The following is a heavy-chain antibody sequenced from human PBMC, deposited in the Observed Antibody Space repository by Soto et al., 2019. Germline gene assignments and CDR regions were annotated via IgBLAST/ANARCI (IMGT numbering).Heavy chain of an antibody. CDR3: ARGSIYYFDY. CDR1: GGSISSGGYY. Sequence: SETLSLTCTVSGGSISSGGYYWSWIRQHPGKGLEWIGYIYHSGSTYYNPSLKSRVTISVDRSKNQFSLKLSSVTAADTAVYYCARGSIYYFDYWGQGTLVTVSS. D-gene: IGHD4-4*01. J-gene: IGHJ4*02. CDR2: IYHSGST. V-gene: IGHV4-30-2*01.